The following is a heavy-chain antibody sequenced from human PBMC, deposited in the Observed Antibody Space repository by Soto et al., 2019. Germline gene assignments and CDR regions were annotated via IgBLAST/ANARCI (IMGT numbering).Heavy chain of an antibody. J-gene: IGHJ4*02. CDR2: ISHDGENK. V-gene: IGHV3-30*18. D-gene: IGHD6-13*01. CDR3: AKAGDSSKWRVDYFDS. CDR1: GFTFSSYG. Sequence: QVQLVESGGGVVQPGRSLRLSCAASGFTFSSYGMHWVRQAPGKGLEWVAVISHDGENKYYADSVKGRVTISRDNSENTLYLQMNSLRGEDTAVYSSAKAGDSSKWRVDYFDSWAQGTLVTVST.